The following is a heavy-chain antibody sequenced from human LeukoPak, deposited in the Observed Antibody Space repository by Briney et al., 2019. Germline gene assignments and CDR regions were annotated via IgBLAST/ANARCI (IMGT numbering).Heavy chain of an antibody. V-gene: IGHV4-59*08. Sequence: SETLSLTCTVSGGSVSSYYWSWIRQPPGKGREWIGNIYNSGTTNYNPSLKSRVTISVDTSKNQFSLILSSVTAADTAVYYCANGQQWLAFDSWGQGTLVTVSS. CDR1: GGSVSSYY. D-gene: IGHD6-19*01. CDR2: IYNSGTT. J-gene: IGHJ4*02. CDR3: ANGQQWLAFDS.